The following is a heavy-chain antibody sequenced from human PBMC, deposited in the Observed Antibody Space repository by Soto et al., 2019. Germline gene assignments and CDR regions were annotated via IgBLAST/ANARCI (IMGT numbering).Heavy chain of an antibody. V-gene: IGHV4-39*07. D-gene: IGHD6-19*01. Sequence: SETLSLTCTVSGGSISSSSYYWGWIRQPPGKGLEWIGSIYYSGSTYYNPSLKSRVTISVDTSKNQFSLKLTSVTAADTAVYYCAREAGNYYYSSAMDVWGQGTTVTVLL. J-gene: IGHJ6*02. CDR3: AREAGNYYYSSAMDV. CDR1: GGSISSSSYY. CDR2: IYYSGST.